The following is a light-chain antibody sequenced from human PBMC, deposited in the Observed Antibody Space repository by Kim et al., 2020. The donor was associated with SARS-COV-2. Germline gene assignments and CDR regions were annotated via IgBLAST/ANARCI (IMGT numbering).Light chain of an antibody. CDR1: QSILYSSNNKNY. CDR3: QQYFNSPYT. Sequence: DIVMTQSPDSLAVSLGERATINCKSSQSILYSSNNKNYLAWYQQKPGHPPRLLIYWASTRESGVPDRFSGSGSGTDFTLTISSLQAEDVAVYYCQQYFNSPYTFGQGTSWRS. J-gene: IGKJ2*01. CDR2: WAS. V-gene: IGKV4-1*01.